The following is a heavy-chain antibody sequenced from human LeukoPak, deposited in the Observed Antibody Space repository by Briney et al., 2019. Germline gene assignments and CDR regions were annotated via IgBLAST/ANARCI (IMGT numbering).Heavy chain of an antibody. CDR1: GYTFTSYA. J-gene: IGHJ5*02. V-gene: IGHV1-3*01. Sequence: ASVKVSCKASGYTFTSYAMHWVRQAPGQRLEWMGWINAGNGNTKYSQKFQGRVTMTRNTSISTAYMELSSLRSEDTAVYYCARAVYYYDSSGYYSNTFDPWGQGTLVTVSS. CDR3: ARAVYYYDSSGYYSNTFDP. D-gene: IGHD3-22*01. CDR2: INAGNGNT.